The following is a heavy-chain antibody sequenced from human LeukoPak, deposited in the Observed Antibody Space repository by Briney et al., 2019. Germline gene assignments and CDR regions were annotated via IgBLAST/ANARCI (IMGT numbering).Heavy chain of an antibody. V-gene: IGHV1-2*02. D-gene: IGHD5-12*01. Sequence: ASVKVSCKASGGTFSSYAISWVRQAPGQGLEWMGWVNPNTDEINYAQKFQGRVTMTRDTSISTAYMELSRLKSDDTAVYYCARGNSGYDYWGQGTLVTVSS. CDR2: VNPNTDEI. J-gene: IGHJ4*02. CDR3: ARGNSGYDY. CDR1: GGTFSSYA.